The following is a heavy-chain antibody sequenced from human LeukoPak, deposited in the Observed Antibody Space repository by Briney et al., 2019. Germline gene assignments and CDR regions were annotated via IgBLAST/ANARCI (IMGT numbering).Heavy chain of an antibody. V-gene: IGHV3-30*02. CDR1: GFTFSSYG. D-gene: IGHD3-22*01. J-gene: IGHJ5*01. CDR3: AKGTGYYDSSGSPS. CDR2: IRYDGSNK. Sequence: PGGSLRLSGAASGFTFSSYGMHWVRQAPGKGLEWVAFIRYDGSNKYYADSVKGRFTISRDNSKNTLYLQMNSLRAEDTAVYYCAKGTGYYDSSGSPSCGHGNLVTVSS.